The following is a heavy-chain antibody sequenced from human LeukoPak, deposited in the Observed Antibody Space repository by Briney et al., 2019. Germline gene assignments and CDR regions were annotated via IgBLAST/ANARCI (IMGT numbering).Heavy chain of an antibody. V-gene: IGHV1-46*01. D-gene: IGHD3-9*01. Sequence: GASVKVSCKPSVYTFTSYYMHWVRPAPGPGLGWMGIINPSGGSTSYAQKFQGRVTMTRDTSTSTVYMELSSLRSEDTAVYYCARDPSAAYYDILTGYDVGFFDYWGQGTLVTVSS. J-gene: IGHJ4*02. CDR3: ARDPSAAYYDILTGYDVGFFDY. CDR2: INPSGGST. CDR1: VYTFTSYY.